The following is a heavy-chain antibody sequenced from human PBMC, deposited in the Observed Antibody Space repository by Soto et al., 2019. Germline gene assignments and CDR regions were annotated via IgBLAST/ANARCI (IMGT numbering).Heavy chain of an antibody. CDR2: ISHSSNYI. D-gene: IGHD2-15*01. Sequence: EVQLVESGGGLVKPGGSLRLSCAASGFTFSSYSLNWVRQAPGTGLEWVSSISHSSNYIYYADSVKGRFTVSRDNAKNSLYLRMDSLRAEDTAVYYCARGGSGCYAGRCLAGQDDYWVQGTLVTVSS. CDR3: ARGGSGCYAGRCLAGQDDY. J-gene: IGHJ4*02. V-gene: IGHV3-21*02. CDR1: GFTFSSYS.